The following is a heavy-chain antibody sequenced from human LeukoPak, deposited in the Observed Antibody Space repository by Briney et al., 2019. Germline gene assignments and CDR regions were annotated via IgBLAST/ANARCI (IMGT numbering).Heavy chain of an antibody. J-gene: IGHJ4*02. V-gene: IGHV1-69*04. CDR3: ARAVVVARGLMAYFDY. CDR1: GGTFSFYA. D-gene: IGHD3-10*01. Sequence: SVRVSCKASGGTFSFYAINWVRQAPGQGLEWMGRIIPIPGMANYSQKFQGRVTITADSSTSTAYMEVSSLRSEDTAVYYCARAVVVARGLMAYFDYWGQGTLVTVSS. CDR2: IIPIPGMA.